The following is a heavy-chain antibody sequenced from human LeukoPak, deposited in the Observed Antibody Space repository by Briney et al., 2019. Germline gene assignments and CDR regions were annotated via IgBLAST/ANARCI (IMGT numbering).Heavy chain of an antibody. V-gene: IGHV4-31*03. CDR3: ARVHGDHDAFDI. CDR1: GGSISSGGYY. CDR2: IYYSGST. D-gene: IGHD3-10*01. J-gene: IGHJ3*02. Sequence: SETLSLTCTVSGGSISSGGYYWSWIRQHPGKGLEWIGYIYYSGSTYYNPSLKSRVTISVDTSKNQFSLKLSSVTAADTAVYYCARVHGDHDAFDIWGQGTMVTVSS.